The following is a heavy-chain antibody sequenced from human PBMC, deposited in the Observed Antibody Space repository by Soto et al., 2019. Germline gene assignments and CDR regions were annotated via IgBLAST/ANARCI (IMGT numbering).Heavy chain of an antibody. D-gene: IGHD3-22*01. CDR3: ARINDSSGYYYYYGMDV. J-gene: IGHJ6*02. CDR1: GYTFTSYA. Sequence: ASVKVSCKASGYTFTSYAMHWARQAPGQRLEWMGWINAGNGNTKYSQKFQGRVTITRDTSASTAYMELSSLRSEDTAVYYCARINDSSGYYYYYGMDVWGQGTTVTVSS. V-gene: IGHV1-3*01. CDR2: INAGNGNT.